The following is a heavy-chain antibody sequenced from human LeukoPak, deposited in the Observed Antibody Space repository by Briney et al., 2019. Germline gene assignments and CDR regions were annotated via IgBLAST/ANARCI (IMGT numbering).Heavy chain of an antibody. V-gene: IGHV4-34*01. CDR1: GGSFSGYY. CDR2: INHSGST. D-gene: IGHD3-16*02. CDR3: ARADYDYVWGSYRLFDY. Sequence: ASETLSLTCAVYGGSFSGYYWSWIRQPPGKGLEWIGEINHSGSTNYNPSLKSRVTKSVDTSKNQFSLKLSSVTAADTAVYYCARADYDYVWGSYRLFDYWGQGTLVTVSS. J-gene: IGHJ4*02.